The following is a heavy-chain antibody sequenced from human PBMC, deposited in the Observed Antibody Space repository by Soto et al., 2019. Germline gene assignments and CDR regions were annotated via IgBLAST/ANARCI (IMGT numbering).Heavy chain of an antibody. D-gene: IGHD5-18*01. CDR1: GGTFSTYA. CDR2: IIPMFGTA. J-gene: IGHJ4*02. Sequence: QVQRVQHGAEVKKPESSVKVSCKAPGGTFSTYAISWVRQAPGQGLEWMGGIIPMFGTANYAQRFQDRVTITEDESTNTVYMELSSLRSEDTAVYFCASGIQLWLRRINNGDSGWGEGTLVTVSS. CDR3: ASGIQLWLRRINNGDSG. V-gene: IGHV1-69*12.